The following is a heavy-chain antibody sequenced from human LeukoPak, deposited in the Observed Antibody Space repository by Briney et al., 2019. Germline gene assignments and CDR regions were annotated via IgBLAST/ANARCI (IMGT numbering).Heavy chain of an antibody. J-gene: IGHJ4*02. D-gene: IGHD4-17*01. V-gene: IGHV4-39*07. CDR1: GGSISSSSYY. Sequence: TSETLSLTCTVSGGSISSSSYYWGWIRQPPGKGLEWIGSIYYSGSTYYNPSLKSRVTISVDTSKNQFSLKLSSVTAADTAVYYCARGDYGAQRDDFDYWGQGTLVTVSS. CDR3: ARGDYGAQRDDFDY. CDR2: IYYSGST.